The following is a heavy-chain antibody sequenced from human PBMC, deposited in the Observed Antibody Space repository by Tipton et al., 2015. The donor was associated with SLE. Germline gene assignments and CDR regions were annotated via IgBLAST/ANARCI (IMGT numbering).Heavy chain of an antibody. CDR3: ARPGSSDWYFDL. D-gene: IGHD2-15*01. Sequence: QSGPEVKKPGESLKISCKGSGYSFTSYWIGWVRQMPGKGLEWMGIIYPGDSDTRYSPSFQGQVTIAADKSISTAYLQWSSLNASGPAMYYCARPGSSDWYFDLWGRGTLVTVSS. CDR1: GYSFTSYW. J-gene: IGHJ2*01. CDR2: IYPGDSDT. V-gene: IGHV5-51*01.